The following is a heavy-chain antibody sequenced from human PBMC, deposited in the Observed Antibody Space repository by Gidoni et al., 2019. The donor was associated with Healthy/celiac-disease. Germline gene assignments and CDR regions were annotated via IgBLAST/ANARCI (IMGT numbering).Heavy chain of an antibody. D-gene: IGHD3-10*01. J-gene: IGHJ5*02. CDR1: GFTFSSYA. Sequence: EVQLLESGGGLVQPGGSLRLSCAGSGFTFSSYAMSWVRQAPGTGLEWVSAISGSGGRTFYADSVKGRFTISRDNSKNTLYLQMDSLRVEDTAIYYCAKDEISSRAFDPWGQGTLVTVSS. CDR3: AKDEISSRAFDP. CDR2: ISGSGGRT. V-gene: IGHV3-23*01.